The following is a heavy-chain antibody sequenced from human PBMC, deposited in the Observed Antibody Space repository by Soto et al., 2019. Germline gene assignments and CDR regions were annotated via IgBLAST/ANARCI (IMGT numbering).Heavy chain of an antibody. D-gene: IGHD3-10*01. CDR2: IIPIFGTA. V-gene: IGHV1-69*01. CDR1: GGTFSSYA. Sequence: QVQLVQSGAEVKKPGSSVKVSCKASGGTFSSYAISWVRQAPGQGLEWMGGIIPIFGTANYAQKFQGRVTITADEATSTAYMELSSLRSEDTAGDYCARDYYGSGREHDWGQGTLVTVSS. CDR3: ARDYYGSGREHD. J-gene: IGHJ4*02.